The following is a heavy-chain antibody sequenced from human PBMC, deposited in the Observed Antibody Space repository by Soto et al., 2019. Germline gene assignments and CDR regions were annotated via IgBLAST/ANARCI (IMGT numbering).Heavy chain of an antibody. CDR1: GGSISSGGYY. Sequence: SETLSLTCTVSGGSISSGGYYWSWIRQHPGKGLEWIGYIYYSGSTYYNPSLKSRVTISVDTSKNQFSLKLSSVTAADTAVYYCARDRVAAAGTGYFDYWGQGTLVTVS. CDR2: IYYSGST. CDR3: ARDRVAAAGTGYFDY. V-gene: IGHV4-31*03. J-gene: IGHJ4*02. D-gene: IGHD6-13*01.